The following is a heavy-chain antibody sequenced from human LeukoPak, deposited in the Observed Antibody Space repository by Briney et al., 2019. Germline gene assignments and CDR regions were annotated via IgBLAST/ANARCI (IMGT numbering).Heavy chain of an antibody. CDR1: GFTFSSYT. CDR2: ISSRSRNI. J-gene: IGHJ4*01. Sequence: GGSLRLSCVVSGFTFSSYTMNWVRQAPGKRLEWVSSISSRSRNIYYADSVKGRFTISRDKAKNSLYLVMNSLRVEDTAVYYCARGWVTYWGQGTLVT. CDR3: ARGWVTY. V-gene: IGHV3-21*01. D-gene: IGHD2-21*02.